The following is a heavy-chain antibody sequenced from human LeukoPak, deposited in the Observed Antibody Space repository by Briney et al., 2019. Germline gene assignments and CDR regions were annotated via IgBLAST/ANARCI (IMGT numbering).Heavy chain of an antibody. Sequence: GGSLRLFCAASEITLSSYWMSWVRQAPGKGLEWVSSITRSSTYIYYADSVKGRFTISKDNAKNSLYLQMNSLRAEDTAVYYCAREFEYSTSTGLDYWGQGTLVTVSS. CDR3: AREFEYSTSTGLDY. D-gene: IGHD6-6*01. CDR1: EITLSSYW. V-gene: IGHV3-21*01. J-gene: IGHJ4*02. CDR2: ITRSSTYI.